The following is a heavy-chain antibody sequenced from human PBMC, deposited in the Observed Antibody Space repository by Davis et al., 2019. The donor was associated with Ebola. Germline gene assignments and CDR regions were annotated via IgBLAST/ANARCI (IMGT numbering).Heavy chain of an antibody. CDR3: ARDVRIKGGIFGVVEDYGMDV. J-gene: IGHJ6*02. D-gene: IGHD3-3*01. Sequence: GESLKISCAASGFTFSSYAMSWVRQAPGKGLEWVSSISGSGGNTYYADSVKGRFTISRDNSKNSLYLQMNSLRAEDTAVYYCARDVRIKGGIFGVVEDYGMDVWGQGTTVTVSS. CDR1: GFTFSSYA. CDR2: ISGSGGNT. V-gene: IGHV3-23*01.